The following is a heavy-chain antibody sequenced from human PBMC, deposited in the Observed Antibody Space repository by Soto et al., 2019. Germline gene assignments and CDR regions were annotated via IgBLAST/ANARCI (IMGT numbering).Heavy chain of an antibody. CDR2: ISAYNGNT. Sequence: EASVKVSCKASGYTFTSYGISWVRQAPGQGLEWMGWISAYNGNTNYAQKLQGRVTMTTDTSTSTAYMELRSLRPDDTAVYYCASPYSGYDYNYYYYGMDVWGQGTTVTVSS. CDR1: GYTFTSYG. J-gene: IGHJ6*02. D-gene: IGHD5-12*01. V-gene: IGHV1-18*01. CDR3: ASPYSGYDYNYYYYGMDV.